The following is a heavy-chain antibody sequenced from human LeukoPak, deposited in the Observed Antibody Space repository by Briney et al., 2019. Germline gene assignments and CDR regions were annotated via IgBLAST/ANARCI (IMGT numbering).Heavy chain of an antibody. Sequence: GGSLRLSCAASGFSLSNYGMHWVRQAPGKGLEWVAALLYDGNTKHYADSVKGRFTISRDISKNTFYLQMNSLTAEDTAVYYSARYHRPEIQYYYTDVCGKGTTVAVSS. CDR2: LLYDGNTK. V-gene: IGHV3-33*01. D-gene: IGHD5-24*01. CDR1: GFSLSNYG. J-gene: IGHJ6*03. CDR3: ARYHRPEIQYYYTDV.